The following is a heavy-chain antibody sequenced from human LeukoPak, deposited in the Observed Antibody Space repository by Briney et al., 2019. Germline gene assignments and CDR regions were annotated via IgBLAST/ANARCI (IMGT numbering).Heavy chain of an antibody. CDR2: ITSSGYM. CDR1: GFTFSSYS. J-gene: IGHJ3*02. Sequence: GGSLRPSCAASGFTFSSYSMNWVRQAPGKGLEWVSSITSSGYMYYADSVKGRFTISRDNAKNSLYLQMNSLRAEDTGIYYCARSFDIWGQGTMVTVSS. V-gene: IGHV3-21*01. CDR3: ARSFDI.